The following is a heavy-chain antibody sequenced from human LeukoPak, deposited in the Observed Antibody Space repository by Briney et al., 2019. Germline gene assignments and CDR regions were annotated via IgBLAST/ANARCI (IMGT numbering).Heavy chain of an antibody. CDR3: ARDGYPTNPTH. CDR2: IYYSGST. D-gene: IGHD5-12*01. J-gene: IGHJ4*02. V-gene: IGHV4-59*12. Sequence: SETLSLTCTVSGGSISSYYWSWIRQPPGKGLEWIGYIYYSGSTNYNPSLKSRVTISVDTSKNQFSLKLSSVTAADTAVYYCARDGYPTNPTHWGQGTLVTVSS. CDR1: GGSISSYY.